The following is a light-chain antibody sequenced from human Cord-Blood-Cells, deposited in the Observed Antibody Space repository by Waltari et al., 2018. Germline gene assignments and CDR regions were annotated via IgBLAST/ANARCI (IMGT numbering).Light chain of an antibody. Sequence: QSVLTQPPPVSGAPGQRVTISCPGSSSNIGAGYDVHWYQQLPGTTPKLLIYGNSNRPSGVPDRFSGSKSGTSASLAITGLQAEDEADYYCQSYDSSLSWVFGGGTKLTVL. V-gene: IGLV1-40*01. CDR2: GNS. CDR1: SSNIGAGYD. CDR3: QSYDSSLSWV. J-gene: IGLJ2*01.